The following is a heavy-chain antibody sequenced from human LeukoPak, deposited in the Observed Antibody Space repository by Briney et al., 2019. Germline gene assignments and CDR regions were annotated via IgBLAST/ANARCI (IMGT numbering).Heavy chain of an antibody. Sequence: SETLSLTCAVSGYSITSSSWWGWIRQPPGKGLEWIGHIYHSGTTYYNPSLQSRVTMSVDTSKNQFSLKLSSVTAVDTAVYYCARKENVYYYFDYWGQGTLVTVSS. D-gene: IGHD3-10*01. J-gene: IGHJ4*02. CDR2: IYHSGTT. CDR1: GYSITSSSW. CDR3: ARKENVYYYFDY. V-gene: IGHV4-28*01.